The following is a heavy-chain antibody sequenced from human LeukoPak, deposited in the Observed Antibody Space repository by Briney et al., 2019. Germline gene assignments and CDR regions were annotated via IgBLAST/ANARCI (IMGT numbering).Heavy chain of an antibody. Sequence: GGSLRLSCGASGFTFSSYGMHWVRQAPGKGLEWVAFIRYDGSNKYYADSVKGRFTISRDNSKNTLYLQMNSLRAEDTAVYYCAKDRLKGSMWIGNWYFDLWGRGTLVTVSS. V-gene: IGHV3-30*02. D-gene: IGHD5-12*01. CDR2: IRYDGSNK. CDR3: AKDRLKGSMWIGNWYFDL. J-gene: IGHJ2*01. CDR1: GFTFSSYG.